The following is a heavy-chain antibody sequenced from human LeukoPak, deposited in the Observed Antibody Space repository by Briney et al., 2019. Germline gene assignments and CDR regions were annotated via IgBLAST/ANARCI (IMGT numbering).Heavy chain of an antibody. J-gene: IGHJ4*02. Sequence: ASVKVSCKASGYTFTSYGISWVRQAPGQGLEWMGWISASRKLQGRVTMTTDTSTSTAYMELRSLRSDDTAVYYCARSGELLPFDYWGQGTLVTVSS. CDR3: ARSGELLPFDY. CDR2: ISAS. D-gene: IGHD1-26*01. V-gene: IGHV1-18*01. CDR1: GYTFTSYG.